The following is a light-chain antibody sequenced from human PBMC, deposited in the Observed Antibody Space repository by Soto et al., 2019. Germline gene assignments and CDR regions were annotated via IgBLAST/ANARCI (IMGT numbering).Light chain of an antibody. Sequence: DSHMTQSPSTLSGSVGDRVTITCRASHTISSWLAWYQQKPGKAPKLLIYKASTLKSGVPSRFSGSGSGTEFTLTISSMQPDDFATYYCQHYNSYSEAFGQGTKVDIK. CDR2: KAS. CDR3: QHYNSYSEA. CDR1: HTISSW. J-gene: IGKJ1*01. V-gene: IGKV1-5*03.